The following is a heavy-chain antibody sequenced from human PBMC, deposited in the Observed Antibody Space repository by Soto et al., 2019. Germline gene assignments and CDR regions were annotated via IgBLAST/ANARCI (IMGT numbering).Heavy chain of an antibody. V-gene: IGHV1-18*01. CDR3: ARAPKSSSAWCGVY. CDR2: ISAYNGNT. Sequence: QVQLVQSGAEVKKPGASVKVSCKASGYTFTTYGISWVRQAPGQGLEWMGWISAYNGNTNYEQKYQGRVNMTTETSTSKASMELTSLRSDDTAVYYCARAPKSSSAWCGVYWGQGTLVTVSS. CDR1: GYTFTTYG. D-gene: IGHD6-19*01. J-gene: IGHJ4*02.